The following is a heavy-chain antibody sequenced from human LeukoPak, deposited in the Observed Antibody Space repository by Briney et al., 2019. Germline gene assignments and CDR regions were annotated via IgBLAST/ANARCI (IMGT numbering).Heavy chain of an antibody. CDR1: GGSFSGYY. D-gene: IGHD3-3*01. CDR3: ARVVTIFGVVPWGMDV. V-gene: IGHV4-34*01. CDR2: INHSGST. J-gene: IGHJ6*02. Sequence: SETLSLTCAVYGGSFSGYYWSWIRQPPGKGLEWIGEINHSGSTNYNPSLKSRVTISVDTSKNQFSLKLSSVTAADTAVCYCARVVTIFGVVPWGMDVWGQGTTVTVSS.